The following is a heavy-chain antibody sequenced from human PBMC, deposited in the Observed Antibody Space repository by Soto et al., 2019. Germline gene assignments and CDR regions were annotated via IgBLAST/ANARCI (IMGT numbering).Heavy chain of an antibody. Sequence: GGSLRLSCAASGFTFSSYGMHWVRQAPGKGLEWVAVIWYDGSNKYYADSVKGRFTISRDNSKNTLYLQMNSLRAEDTAVYYCARERDFGVVIRDYTLDYWGQGTLVTVSS. J-gene: IGHJ4*02. CDR2: IWYDGSNK. CDR3: ARERDFGVVIRDYTLDY. D-gene: IGHD3-3*01. V-gene: IGHV3-33*01. CDR1: GFTFSSYG.